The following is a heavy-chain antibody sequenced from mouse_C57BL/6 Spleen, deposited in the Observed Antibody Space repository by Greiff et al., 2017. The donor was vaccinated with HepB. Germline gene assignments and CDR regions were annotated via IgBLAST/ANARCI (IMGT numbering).Heavy chain of an antibody. V-gene: IGHV1-50*01. J-gene: IGHJ3*01. CDR1: GYTFTSYW. CDR3: TRRWAY. D-gene: IGHD1-1*02. CDR2: IDPSDSYT. Sequence: QVQLQQPGAELVKPGASVKLSCKASGYTFTSYWMQWVKQRPGQGLEWIGEIDPSDSYTNYNQKFKGKATLTVDTSSSTAYMQLGSLTSEDSAVYYCTRRWAYWGQGTMVTVSA.